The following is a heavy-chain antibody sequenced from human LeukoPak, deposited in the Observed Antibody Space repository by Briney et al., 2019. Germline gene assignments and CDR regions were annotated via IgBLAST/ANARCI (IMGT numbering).Heavy chain of an antibody. Sequence: GGSLRLSCAASGFTFSSYWMHWVRQAPGKGLEWVAVISYDGSNKYYADSVKGRFTISRDNAKNTLFLQMNSLRAEDTAVYYCARGNFYSGSGSSPLDYWGQGTLVTVSS. V-gene: IGHV3-30*03. J-gene: IGHJ4*02. CDR3: ARGNFYSGSGSSPLDY. CDR1: GFTFSSYW. CDR2: ISYDGSNK. D-gene: IGHD3-10*01.